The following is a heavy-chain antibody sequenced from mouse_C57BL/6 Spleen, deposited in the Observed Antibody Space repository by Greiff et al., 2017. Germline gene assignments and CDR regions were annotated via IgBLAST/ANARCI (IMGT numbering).Heavy chain of an antibody. D-gene: IGHD3-2*02. CDR1: GYTFTGYG. V-gene: IGHV1-81*01. CDR3: ARYGETAEAFDY. CDR2: IYPRSGNT. Sequence: VQLQQSGAELARPGASVTLSCKASGYTFTGYGISWVKQRTGQGLEWIGEIYPRSGNTYYNEKFKGKATLTADKSSSTAYMALRSLTSELSAVYFCARYGETAEAFDYWGQGTTLTVSS. J-gene: IGHJ2*01.